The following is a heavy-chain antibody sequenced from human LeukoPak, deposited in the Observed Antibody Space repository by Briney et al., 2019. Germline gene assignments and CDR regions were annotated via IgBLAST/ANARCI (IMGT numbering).Heavy chain of an antibody. V-gene: IGHV3-9*01. CDR3: ARGTTLVTNYFDF. CDR2: ISWNSGRI. J-gene: IGHJ4*02. Sequence: GGSLRLSCAASGFTFDDYAMHWVRQAPGKGLEWVSGISWNSGRIGYADSVKGRFAISRDNAKKSLYLQMNSLKPEDTAVYYCARGTTLVTNYFDFWGQGTLVTVSS. CDR1: GFTFDDYA. D-gene: IGHD5-18*01.